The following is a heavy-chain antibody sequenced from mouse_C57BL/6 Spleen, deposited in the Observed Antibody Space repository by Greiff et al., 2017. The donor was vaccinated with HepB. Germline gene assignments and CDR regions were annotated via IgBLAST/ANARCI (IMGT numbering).Heavy chain of an antibody. CDR3: AKDGYYANWYFDV. CDR2: IYIGNGYT. V-gene: IGHV1-58*01. J-gene: IGHJ1*03. Sequence: DVKLQESGAELVRPGSSVKMSCKTSGYTFTSYGINWVKQRPGQGLEWIGYIYIGNGYTEYNEKFKGKATLTSDTSSSTAYMQLSSLTSEDSAIYFCAKDGYYANWYFDVWGTGTTVTVSS. CDR1: GYTFTSYG. D-gene: IGHD2-3*01.